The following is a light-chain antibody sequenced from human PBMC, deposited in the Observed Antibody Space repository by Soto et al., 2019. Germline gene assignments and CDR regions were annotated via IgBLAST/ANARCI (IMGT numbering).Light chain of an antibody. Sequence: QSVLTQPASVSGSPGQSITISCTGSSRDVGGYNYVSWYQQHPGKAPKFIIYEVTKRPSGISNRFSGSKSGNTAFLTISGLQAEDEADYFCSSYTTTTTLLFGGGTKVTVL. CDR2: EVT. J-gene: IGLJ2*01. V-gene: IGLV2-14*01. CDR3: SSYTTTTTLL. CDR1: SRDVGGYNY.